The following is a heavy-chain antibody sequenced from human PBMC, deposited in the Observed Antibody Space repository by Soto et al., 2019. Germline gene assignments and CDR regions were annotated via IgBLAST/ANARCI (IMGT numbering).Heavy chain of an antibody. V-gene: IGHV3-23*01. CDR3: ARDRASRPDYYFYGMGV. CDR2: ISGRGGTT. CDR1: GFSFSTYA. Sequence: EVQLLESGGGLVQPGGSLRLSCAASGFSFSTYAMTWVRQAPGNGLEWVSSISGRGGTTYYADSLKGRFIISRDNSKNTLYLHINSLRAEDTALYYCARDRASRPDYYFYGMGVWGQGTTVTVSS. J-gene: IGHJ6*02.